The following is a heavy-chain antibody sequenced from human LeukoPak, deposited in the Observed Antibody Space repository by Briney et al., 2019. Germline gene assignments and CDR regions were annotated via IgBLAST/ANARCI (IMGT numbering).Heavy chain of an antibody. V-gene: IGHV1-2*02. Sequence: PRASVKVSCKASGYTFTGYYMHWVRQAPGQGLEWMGWINPNSGGTNYAQKFQGRVTMTRDTSISTAYMELSRLRSDDTAVYYCARGRRDVVVVAANDYWGQGTLVTVSS. CDR1: GYTFTGYY. CDR3: ARGRRDVVVVAANDY. CDR2: INPNSGGT. J-gene: IGHJ4*02. D-gene: IGHD2-15*01.